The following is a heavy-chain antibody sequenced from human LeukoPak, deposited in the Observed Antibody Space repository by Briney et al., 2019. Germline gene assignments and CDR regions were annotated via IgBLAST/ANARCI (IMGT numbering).Heavy chain of an antibody. V-gene: IGHV3-33*01. CDR3: ARGANCGGDCYEWYFDL. J-gene: IGHJ2*01. CDR1: GFSFSSYG. Sequence: GRSLRLSCAASGFSFSSYGIHWVRQAPGKGLEWVAVIWYDGSNKYYADSMKGRFTISRDNSKNRLYLQMNSLRVEDTAVYYCARGANCGGDCYEWYFDLWGRGTLVTVSA. CDR2: IWYDGSNK. D-gene: IGHD2-21*02.